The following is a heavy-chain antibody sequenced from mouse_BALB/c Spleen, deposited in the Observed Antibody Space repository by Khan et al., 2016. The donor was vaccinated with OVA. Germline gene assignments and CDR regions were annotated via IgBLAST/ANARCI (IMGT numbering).Heavy chain of an antibody. D-gene: IGHD1-2*01. CDR3: ARRNYFGYTFAY. CDR2: ISPGSGDT. V-gene: IGHV1-77*01. CDR1: GYTFTDYY. Sequence: QVQLQQPGAELARPGASVKLSCKASGYTFTDYYINWVQQRTGQGLEWIGEISPGSGDTYYNEKFKGKATLTADTSSTTADMQHSSLTSEASAVYFCARRNYFGYTFAYWGQGTLVTVSA. J-gene: IGHJ3*01.